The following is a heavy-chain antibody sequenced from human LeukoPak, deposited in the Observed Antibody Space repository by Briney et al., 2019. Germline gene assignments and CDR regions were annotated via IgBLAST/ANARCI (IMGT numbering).Heavy chain of an antibody. D-gene: IGHD2-21*02. V-gene: IGHV3-30*18. J-gene: IGHJ4*02. CDR1: GFTFSYYG. CDR3: AKESENCGAACYALNDW. Sequence: PGRSLRLSCAASGFTFSYYGIHWVRQAPGKGLEWVAVISYDGSDKYYADSVKGRFTISRDNSKNTLYLQMNSLRAEDTAVYYCAKESENCGAACYALNDWWGQGTLVTVSS. CDR2: ISYDGSDK.